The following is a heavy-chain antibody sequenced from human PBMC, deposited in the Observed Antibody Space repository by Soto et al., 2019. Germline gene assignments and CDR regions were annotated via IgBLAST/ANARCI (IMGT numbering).Heavy chain of an antibody. CDR2: IKQDGSEK. J-gene: IGHJ3*02. CDR3: ARDRSGYGHDAFDI. D-gene: IGHD5-12*01. V-gene: IGHV3-7*01. Sequence: GGSLRLSCAASGFTFSSYWMSWVRQAPGKGLEWVANIKQDGSEKYYVDSVKGRFTISRDNAKNSLYLQMNSLRAEDTAVYYCARDRSGYGHDAFDIWGQGTMVTVSS. CDR1: GFTFSSYW.